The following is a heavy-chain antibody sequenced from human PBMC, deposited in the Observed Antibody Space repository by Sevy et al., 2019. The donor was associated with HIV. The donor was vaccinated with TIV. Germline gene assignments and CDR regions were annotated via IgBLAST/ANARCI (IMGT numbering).Heavy chain of an antibody. J-gene: IGHJ6*02. V-gene: IGHV3-53*01. CDR3: ARDYYGSRWDV. D-gene: IGHD3-10*01. CDR1: GFTVSSNY. Sequence: GGSLRLSCAASGFTVSSNYMSWVRQAPGKGLEWVSVIYSGGSTYYADSVKGRFTISRDNSKNTLYLQMNSLRAEDTAVYYCARDYYGSRWDVWGQGTTVTASS. CDR2: IYSGGST.